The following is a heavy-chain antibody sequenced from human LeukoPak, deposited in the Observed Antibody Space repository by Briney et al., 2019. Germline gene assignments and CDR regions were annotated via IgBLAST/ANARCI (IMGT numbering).Heavy chain of an antibody. V-gene: IGHV3-30*02. D-gene: IGHD3-3*01. CDR3: ARGSYKVGFLEWLSGSYTDNWFDP. CDR1: GFTFSSYG. CDR2: IRYDGSNK. Sequence: GGSLRLSCAASGFTFSSYGMHWVRQAPGKGLEWVAFIRYDGSNKYYADSVKGRFTISRDNSKNTLYLQMNSLRAEDTAVYYCARGSYKVGFLEWLSGSYTDNWFDPWGQGTLVTVSS. J-gene: IGHJ5*02.